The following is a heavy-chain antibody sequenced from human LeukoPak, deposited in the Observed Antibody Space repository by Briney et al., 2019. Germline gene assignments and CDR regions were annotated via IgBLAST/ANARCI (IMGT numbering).Heavy chain of an antibody. J-gene: IGHJ4*02. V-gene: IGHV3-23*01. CDR2: ISGRGDST. Sequence: GGSLRLSCAASGFTLSSYAMSWVRQAPGKGLEWVSSISGRGDSTYYADSVKGRFTISRDNSKNTLYLQMNSLRADDTAVYYCAKDGGNIVVVVAAMHYWGQGTLVTVSS. D-gene: IGHD2-15*01. CDR3: AKDGGNIVVVVAAMHY. CDR1: GFTLSSYA.